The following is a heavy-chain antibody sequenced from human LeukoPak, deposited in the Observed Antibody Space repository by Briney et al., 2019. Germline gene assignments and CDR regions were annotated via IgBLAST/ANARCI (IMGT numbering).Heavy chain of an antibody. CDR3: ARPAVKYSNYYFDY. Sequence: TSETLSLTCTVSGGSISSSSYYWGWIRQPPGKGLGWIGIIYYSGTTYYNPSLKSRVTIFVDTSKNQFSLNLSSVTAADTAVYYCARPAVKYSNYYFDYWGQGTLVTVSS. D-gene: IGHD4-11*01. CDR2: IYYSGTT. CDR1: GGSISSSSYY. J-gene: IGHJ4*02. V-gene: IGHV4-39*01.